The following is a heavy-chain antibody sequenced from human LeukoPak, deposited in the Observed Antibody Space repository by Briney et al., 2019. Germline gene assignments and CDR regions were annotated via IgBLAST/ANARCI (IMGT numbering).Heavy chain of an antibody. CDR2: LNQDGSVR. CDR1: GLIFSDFW. V-gene: IGHV3-7*03. CDR3: ARGHHGLEV. J-gene: IGHJ6*02. Sequence: GGSLRLSCAASGLIFSDFWMSWVRQTPGKGLEWVANLNQDGSVREYLDSVEGRFTISRDNAENSLFLQTDSLRADDTAVYYCARGHHGLEVWGQGTTVTVSS.